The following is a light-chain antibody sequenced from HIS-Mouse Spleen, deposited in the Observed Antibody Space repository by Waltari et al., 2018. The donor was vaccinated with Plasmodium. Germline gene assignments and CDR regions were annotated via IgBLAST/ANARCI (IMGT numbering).Light chain of an antibody. CDR3: QQYNNWSFT. CDR1: QSVSSN. Sequence: EIVLTQPPATLPVSPGERATLSCRASQSVSSNLAWYQQKPGQAPRLLIYGASTRATGIPARFSGSGSGTEFTLTISSLQSEDFAVYYCQQYNNWSFTFGHGTKVDIK. J-gene: IGKJ3*01. CDR2: GAS. V-gene: IGKV3-15*01.